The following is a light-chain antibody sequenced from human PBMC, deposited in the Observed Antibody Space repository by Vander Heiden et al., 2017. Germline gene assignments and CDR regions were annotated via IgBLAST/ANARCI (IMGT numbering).Light chain of an antibody. CDR2: DVS. CDR3: FSYAGSYTLL. J-gene: IGLJ2*01. V-gene: IGLV2-11*01. Sequence: SALTQPRSVSGSPGQSVTISCTGTSNDVGNYQYVSWFQQLPGRAPQVMIFDVSRRPSGVPDRFSGSKSGNTASLTISGLQPEDEADYYCFSYAGSYTLLFGGGTKLTVL. CDR1: SNDVGNYQY.